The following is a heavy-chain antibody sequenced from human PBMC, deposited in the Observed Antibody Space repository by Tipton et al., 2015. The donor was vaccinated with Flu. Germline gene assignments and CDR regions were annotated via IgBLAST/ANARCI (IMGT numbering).Heavy chain of an antibody. D-gene: IGHD3-22*01. CDR2: IKQDGSEK. Sequence: SLRLSCAASGFTFSSYWMSWVRQAPGKGLEWVANIKQDGSEKYYVDSVKGRFTISRDNAKNSLYLQMNSLRAEDTAVYYCARGYYYDSSEPLFDYWGQGTLVSVSS. V-gene: IGHV3-7*01. CDR3: ARGYYYDSSEPLFDY. CDR1: GFTFSSYW. J-gene: IGHJ4*02.